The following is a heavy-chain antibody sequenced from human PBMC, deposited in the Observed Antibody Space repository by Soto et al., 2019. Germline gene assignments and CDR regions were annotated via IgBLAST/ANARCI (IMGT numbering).Heavy chain of an antibody. J-gene: IGHJ4*02. Sequence: EVQLVESGGGLVQPGGSLRLSCVVSGCTFSSYWMNWVRQAPGKGLECVANIKQDGSEKYYVDSAKGRFTISRDNAKNSLYLQMNSLSAEDTAIYYCATSRTFDYWGQGTLVTVSS. V-gene: IGHV3-7*01. D-gene: IGHD6-13*01. CDR3: ATSRTFDY. CDR2: IKQDGSEK. CDR1: GCTFSSYW.